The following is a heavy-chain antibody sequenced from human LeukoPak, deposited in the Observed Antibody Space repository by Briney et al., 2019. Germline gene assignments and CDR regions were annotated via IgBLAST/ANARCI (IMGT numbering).Heavy chain of an antibody. CDR3: ARQTGSGLFILP. CDR1: SGSISTSNYY. J-gene: IGHJ4*02. Sequence: SETLSLTCTVSSGSISTSNYYWGWIRQPPGKGLEWIGSIYYSGNTYYNASLKSQVSISIDTSKNRFSLKLTSVTAADTAVYYCARQTGSGLFILPGGQGTLVTVSS. D-gene: IGHD3/OR15-3a*01. V-gene: IGHV4-39*01. CDR2: IYYSGNT.